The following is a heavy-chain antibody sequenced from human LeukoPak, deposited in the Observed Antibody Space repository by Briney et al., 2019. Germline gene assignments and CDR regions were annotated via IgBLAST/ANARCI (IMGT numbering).Heavy chain of an antibody. Sequence: PGGSLRLSCAASGFTFNSYSMNWVRQAPGKGLEWVSSIGGSVSYIYNADSVKGRFTISRDNSKNAIYLQMSSLRAEDTAVYYCVKDWSGTYSFDYWGQGTLVTVSS. CDR2: IGGSVSYI. CDR3: VKDWSGTYSFDY. J-gene: IGHJ4*02. CDR1: GFTFNSYS. V-gene: IGHV3-21*01. D-gene: IGHD1-26*01.